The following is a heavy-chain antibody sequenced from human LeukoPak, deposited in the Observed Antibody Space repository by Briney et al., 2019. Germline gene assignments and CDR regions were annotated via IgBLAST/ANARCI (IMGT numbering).Heavy chain of an antibody. CDR2: INTNTGNP. D-gene: IGHD6-13*01. J-gene: IGHJ6*02. CDR1: GYTFTSYD. CDR3: ARPRYSSSRYYYYYGMDV. Sequence: ASVKVSCKASGYTFTSYDINWVRQATGQGLEWMGWINTNTGNPTYAQGFTGRFVFSLDTSVSTAYLQISSLKAEDTAVYYCARPRYSSSRYYYYYGMDVWGQGTTVTVSS. V-gene: IGHV7-4-1*02.